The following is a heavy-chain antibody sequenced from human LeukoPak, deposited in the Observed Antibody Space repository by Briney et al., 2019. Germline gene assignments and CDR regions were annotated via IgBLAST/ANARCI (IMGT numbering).Heavy chain of an antibody. J-gene: IGHJ4*02. D-gene: IGHD4-17*01. CDR2: IYNSGRT. V-gene: IGHV4-59*11. CDR3: ARAQRGTTAIFDY. Sequence: SETLSLTCTVSGGSISSHYWSWIRQPPGRGLEWIAYIYNSGRTNYNPSLKSRVTISVDTSKNQFSLKLSSVTAADTAVYYCARAQRGTTAIFDYWGQGTLVTVSS. CDR1: GGSISSHY.